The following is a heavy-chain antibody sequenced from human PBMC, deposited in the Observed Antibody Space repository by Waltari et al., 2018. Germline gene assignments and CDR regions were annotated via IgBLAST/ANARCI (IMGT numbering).Heavy chain of an antibody. V-gene: IGHV4-39*07. CDR3: ATPRYSSGWY. D-gene: IGHD6-19*01. J-gene: IGHJ4*02. Sequence: QLQLQESGPGLETPSETLSLPCPVSGGSIRSRSYYWGWSRQPPGKGLEWIGSIYYSGSTYYNPSLKSRVTISVDTSKNQFSLKLSSVTAADTAVYYCATPRYSSGWYWGQGTLVTVSS. CDR1: GGSIRSRSYY. CDR2: IYYSGST.